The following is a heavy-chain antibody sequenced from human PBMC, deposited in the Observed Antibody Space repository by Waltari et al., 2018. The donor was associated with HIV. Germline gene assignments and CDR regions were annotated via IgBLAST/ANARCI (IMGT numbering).Heavy chain of an antibody. CDR1: GFTFSGYD. V-gene: IGHV3-30*02. Sequence: QVQLVESGGGVVQPGGSLRLSCGASGFTFSGYDMHWVRQAPGKGLEWVAYIRSDGSSKNYADSVKGRFTISRDNSKNTVYLQMNSLRPEDTAVYFCAKNGATLTTSSYYYYYGMDVWGQGTTVTVSS. J-gene: IGHJ6*02. D-gene: IGHD4-4*01. CDR3: AKNGATLTTSSYYYYYGMDV. CDR2: IRSDGSSK.